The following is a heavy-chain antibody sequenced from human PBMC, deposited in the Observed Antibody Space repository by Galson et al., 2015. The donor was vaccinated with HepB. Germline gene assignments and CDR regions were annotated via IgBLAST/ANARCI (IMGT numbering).Heavy chain of an antibody. J-gene: IGHJ4*02. V-gene: IGHV4-34*01. D-gene: IGHD5-18*01. CDR2: INHSGST. Sequence: SETLSLTCAVYGGSFSGYYWSWIRQPPGKGLEWIGEINHSGSTNYNPSLRSRVTISVDTSKNQFSLKLSSVTAADTAVYYCARASRGYSSSGGLDYWGQGTLVTVSS. CDR3: ARASRGYSSSGGLDY. CDR1: GGSFSGYY.